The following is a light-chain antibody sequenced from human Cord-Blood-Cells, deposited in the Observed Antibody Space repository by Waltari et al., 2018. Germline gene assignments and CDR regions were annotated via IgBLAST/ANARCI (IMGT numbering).Light chain of an antibody. CDR1: QSISSY. CDR2: AAS. CDR3: QQSYSTPRT. J-gene: IGKJ1*01. V-gene: IGKV1-39*01. Sequence: QTTQPLSSLSVSVGDRVTITCRASQSISSYLNWYQQKPGKAPKLLIYAASSLQSGVPSRFSGSGSGTDFTLTISSLQPEDFATYYCQQSYSTPRTFGQGTKVEIK.